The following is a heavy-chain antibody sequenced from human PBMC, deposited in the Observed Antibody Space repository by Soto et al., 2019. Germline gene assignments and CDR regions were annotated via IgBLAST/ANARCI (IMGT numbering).Heavy chain of an antibody. CDR3: ARIPRSCSGGSCYHYYYYGMDV. CDR2: IDWDDDK. J-gene: IGHJ6*02. D-gene: IGHD2-15*01. V-gene: IGHV2-70*01. CDR1: GFSLSTSGMC. Sequence: SGPTLVNPTQTLTLTCTFSGFSLSTSGMCVSWIRQPPGKALEWLALIDWDDDKYYSTSLKTRLTISKDNSKNQVVLTMTNIDPVVTATYYCARIPRSCSGGSCYHYYYYGMDVWGQGTTVTV.